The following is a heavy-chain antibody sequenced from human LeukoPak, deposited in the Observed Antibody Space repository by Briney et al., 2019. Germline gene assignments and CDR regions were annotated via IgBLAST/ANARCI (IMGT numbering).Heavy chain of an antibody. CDR3: ARDSKGYSGYDLGGGLDY. CDR1: GFTFSSCE. D-gene: IGHD5-12*01. J-gene: IGHJ4*02. V-gene: IGHV3-48*03. CDR2: ISSSGSTI. Sequence: PGGSLRLSCAASGFTFSSCEMNWVRQAPGRGLERVSYISSSGSTIYYADSVKDRFIVSRDNARNSLYLQMNSLRAGDTAVYYCARDSKGYSGYDLGGGLDYWGQGTLVTVSS.